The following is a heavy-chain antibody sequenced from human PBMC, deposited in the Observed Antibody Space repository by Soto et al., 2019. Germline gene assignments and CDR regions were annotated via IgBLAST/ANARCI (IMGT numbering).Heavy chain of an antibody. J-gene: IGHJ1*01. CDR2: TYYRSKWYN. V-gene: IGHV6-1*01. Sequence: XQALSLPFAISGDSVSSNSAAWHLIRQSPSRGLEWLGRTYYRSKWYNDYAVSVKGRITINPDTSKNQFSLQLNSVTPEDTAVYYCARGGYYSGWHWGQGGLVTVSS. CDR1: GDSVSSNSAA. CDR3: ARGGYYSGWH. D-gene: IGHD6-19*01.